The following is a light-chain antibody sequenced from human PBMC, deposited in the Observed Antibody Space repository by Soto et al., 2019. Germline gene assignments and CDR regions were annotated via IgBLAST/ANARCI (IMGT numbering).Light chain of an antibody. CDR3: QEYNSYPWT. CDR2: KAS. CDR1: QSISSW. V-gene: IGKV1-5*03. J-gene: IGKJ1*01. Sequence: DSQMTQTPSTLSASVGDRVTITCRASQSISSWLAWYQQKPGKAPKLLIYKASSLESGVPSWFSGSGSGKEFPRTISRLEPDDFAAYYGQEYNSYPWTFGQGTQVEIK.